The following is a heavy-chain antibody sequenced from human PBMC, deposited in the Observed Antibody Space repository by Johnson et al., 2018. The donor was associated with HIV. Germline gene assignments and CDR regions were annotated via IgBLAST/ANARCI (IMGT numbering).Heavy chain of an antibody. CDR3: ASVLAAAAMGAFDI. Sequence: VQLVESVGGLVTPGGSLRLSCAASGFTFSRYWMSWVRQAPGKGLEWVANIKQDGSEKYYVDSVKGRFTISRDNAKNSLHLQMNGLRAEDTAVYYCASVLAAAAMGAFDIWGQGTMVTVSS. CDR1: GFTFSRYW. CDR2: IKQDGSEK. V-gene: IGHV3-7*05. J-gene: IGHJ3*02. D-gene: IGHD6-13*01.